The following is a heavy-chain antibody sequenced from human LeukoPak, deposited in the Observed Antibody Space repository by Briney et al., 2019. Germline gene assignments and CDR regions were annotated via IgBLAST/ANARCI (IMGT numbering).Heavy chain of an antibody. D-gene: IGHD3-10*01. J-gene: IGHJ4*02. CDR1: GFTFSSYA. V-gene: IGHV3-23*01. CDR3: AKLGLLWFGELLSNVDY. CDR2: ISGSGGST. Sequence: TGGSLRLSCAASGFTFSSYAMSWVRQAPGKGLEWVSAISGSGGSTYYADSVKGRFTISRDNSKNTLYLQMNSLRAEDTAVYYCAKLGLLWFGELLSNVDYWGQGTLVTVSS.